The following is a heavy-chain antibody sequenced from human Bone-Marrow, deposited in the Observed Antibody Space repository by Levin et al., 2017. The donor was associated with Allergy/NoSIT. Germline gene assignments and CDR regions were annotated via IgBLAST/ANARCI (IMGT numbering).Heavy chain of an antibody. CDR1: GGSINSYF. CDR2: IYYSGST. CDR3: ARDNYDILTGYYTGIDS. J-gene: IGHJ4*02. Sequence: KASETLSLTCTVSGGSINSYFWSWIRQPPGKGLEWIGYIYYSGSTNYNPSLKSRVTISMDTSSNHFFLNLTSVTAADTAVYYCARDNYDILTGYYTGIDSWGQGIMVTVSS. D-gene: IGHD3-9*01. V-gene: IGHV4-59*01.